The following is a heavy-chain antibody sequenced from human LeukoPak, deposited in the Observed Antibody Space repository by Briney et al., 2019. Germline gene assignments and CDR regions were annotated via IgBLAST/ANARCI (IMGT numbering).Heavy chain of an antibody. J-gene: IGHJ4*02. D-gene: IGHD3-10*01. CDR2: IWYDGSNK. V-gene: IGHV3-33*08. CDR3: ARDHEVRGVIIAYFDY. CDR1: GFTFSSYA. Sequence: GGSLRLSCAASGFTFSSYAMHWVRQAPGKGLEWVAVIWYDGSNKYYADSVKGRFTISRDNSKNTLYLQMNSLRAEDTAVYYCARDHEVRGVIIAYFDYWGQGTLVTVSS.